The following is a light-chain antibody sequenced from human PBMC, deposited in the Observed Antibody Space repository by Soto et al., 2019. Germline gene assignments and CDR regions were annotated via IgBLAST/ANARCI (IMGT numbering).Light chain of an antibody. Sequence: QSVLTQPPSASGTPGQRVTISCSGSSSNIGSNTVNWYQQLPGTAPKLLIYSNDQRPSGVPDRFSGSKSGTSASLAISGLQPEDEADYYCAAWDDSLNGVVCGGGTKVTVL. CDR3: AAWDDSLNGVV. V-gene: IGLV1-44*01. J-gene: IGLJ2*01. CDR2: SND. CDR1: SSNIGSNT.